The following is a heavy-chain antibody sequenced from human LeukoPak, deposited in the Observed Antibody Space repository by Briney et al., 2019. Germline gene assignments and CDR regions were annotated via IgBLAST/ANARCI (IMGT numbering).Heavy chain of an antibody. D-gene: IGHD5-18*01. CDR2: IYSSGST. CDR3: AREFRYGYLDY. CDR1: GGSISTYY. J-gene: IGHJ4*02. Sequence: PSETLSLTCTVSGGSISTYYWSWIRQPAGKGLEWIGRIYSSGSTNYKSSLKSRITMSVDTSKNQFSLKLSSVTAADTAVYYCAREFRYGYLDYWGQGTLVTVSS. V-gene: IGHV4-4*07.